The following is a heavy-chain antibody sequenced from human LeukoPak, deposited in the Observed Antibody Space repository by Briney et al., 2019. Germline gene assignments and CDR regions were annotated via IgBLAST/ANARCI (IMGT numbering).Heavy chain of an antibody. CDR1: GFTFSSSW. V-gene: IGHV3-7*01. Sequence: PGGSLRLSCAASGFTFSSSWMTWVRQAPGKGLEWLANIKGDGSDKNYVDSVKSRFTISRENAKNSLFLQMSSLRGEDTALYYCATEHWGPNSWGQGTLVTVSS. D-gene: IGHD3-16*01. CDR2: IKGDGSDK. J-gene: IGHJ4*02. CDR3: ATEHWGPNS.